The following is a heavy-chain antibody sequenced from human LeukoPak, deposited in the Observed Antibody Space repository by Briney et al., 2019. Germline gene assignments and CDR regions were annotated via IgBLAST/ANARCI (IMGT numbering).Heavy chain of an antibody. CDR3: ARGLNYYDF. Sequence: SETLSLTCTVSSGSISSYYWSWIRQPAGKGLEWTGRIYTSGSTNYNASLKSRVSMSVDTSKNQFSLKLSSVTAADTALYYCARGLNYYDFWGQGSLVTVSS. CDR1: SGSISSYY. V-gene: IGHV4-4*07. CDR2: IYTSGST. J-gene: IGHJ4*02.